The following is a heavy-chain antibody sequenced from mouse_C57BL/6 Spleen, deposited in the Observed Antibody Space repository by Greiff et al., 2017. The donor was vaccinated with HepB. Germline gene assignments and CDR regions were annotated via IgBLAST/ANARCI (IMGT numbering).Heavy chain of an antibody. J-gene: IGHJ1*03. D-gene: IGHD2-10*01. Sequence: EVKLMESGPGLVKPSQSLSLTCSVTGYSITSGYYWNWIRQFPGNKLEWMGYISYDGSNNYNPSLKNRISITRDTSKNQFFLKLNSVTTEDTATYYCARDPTDCYFDVWGTGTTVTVSS. CDR3: ARDPTDCYFDV. V-gene: IGHV3-6*01. CDR1: GYSITSGYY. CDR2: ISYDGSN.